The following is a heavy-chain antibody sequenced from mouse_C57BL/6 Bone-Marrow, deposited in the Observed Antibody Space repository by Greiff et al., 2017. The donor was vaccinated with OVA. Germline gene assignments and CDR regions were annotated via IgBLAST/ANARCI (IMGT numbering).Heavy chain of an antibody. V-gene: IGHV5-6*02. J-gene: IGHJ4*01. CDR1: GFTFSSYG. CDR3: ARPRDYDGYDAMDY. CDR2: ISSGGGYT. D-gene: IGHD2-4*01. Sequence: DVMLVESGGDLVKPGGSLKLSCAASGFTFSSYGMSWVRQTPDKRLEWVATISSGGGYTYYPDSVQGRFIISRDNATTTLYLQMSSLKSEDTAMYNCARPRDYDGYDAMDYWGQGTSVTVSS.